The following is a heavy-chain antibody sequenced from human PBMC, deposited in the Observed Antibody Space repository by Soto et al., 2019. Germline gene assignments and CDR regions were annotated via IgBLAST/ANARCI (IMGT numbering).Heavy chain of an antibody. Sequence: PGGSLRRSCATSRFTFSLYAISWVRQAPGKGLECVSGISGSGGSTSYADSVKGRFTISRDNSKTTLSLQMNSLRAEDTAVYYCAKALYGGHDYWGPGTLVTVSS. CDR2: ISGSGGST. V-gene: IGHV3-23*01. CDR3: AKALYGGHDY. D-gene: IGHD4-17*01. CDR1: RFTFSLYA. J-gene: IGHJ4*02.